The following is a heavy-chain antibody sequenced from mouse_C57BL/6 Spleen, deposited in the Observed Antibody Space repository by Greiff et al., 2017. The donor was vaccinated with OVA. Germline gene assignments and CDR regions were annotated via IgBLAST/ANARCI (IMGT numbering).Heavy chain of an antibody. CDR2: IYPRSGNT. Sequence: QVQLQQSGAELARPGASVKLSCKASGYTFTSYGISWVKQRPGQGLEWIGEIYPRSGNTYYNEKFKGKATLTADKSSSTAYMELRSLTSEDSAVYFCARGYGNRPGDFDYWGQGTTLTVSS. V-gene: IGHV1-81*01. D-gene: IGHD2-10*02. J-gene: IGHJ2*01. CDR3: ARGYGNRPGDFDY. CDR1: GYTFTSYG.